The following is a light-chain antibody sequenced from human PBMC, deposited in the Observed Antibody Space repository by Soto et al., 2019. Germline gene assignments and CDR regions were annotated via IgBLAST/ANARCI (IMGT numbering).Light chain of an antibody. Sequence: EILMQRARATLSLSPGERATPSCRASPSVSNYLAWYQQKPGQAPRLLIYAVSTRATGIPARFSGSGSGTEFTLTINSLQSEDFAVYYCQQYNNWPPTWTFGQGTKVDIK. CDR2: AVS. CDR1: PSVSNY. CDR3: QQYNNWPPTWT. J-gene: IGKJ1*01. V-gene: IGKV3-15*01.